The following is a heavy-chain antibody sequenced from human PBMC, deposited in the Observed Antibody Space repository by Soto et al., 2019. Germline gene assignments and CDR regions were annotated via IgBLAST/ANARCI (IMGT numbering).Heavy chain of an antibody. Sequence: GGSLRLSCTASGFTFGDYAMSWFRQAPGKGREWVGFIRSKAYGGKTGYAATVKGRFTISRDDSKSMAYLQMNSLKTEDTAVYYCTSARYFDWLSSYWGQGTLVTVSS. CDR3: TSARYFDWLSSY. J-gene: IGHJ4*02. CDR2: IRSKAYGGKT. V-gene: IGHV3-49*03. D-gene: IGHD3-9*01. CDR1: GFTFGDYA.